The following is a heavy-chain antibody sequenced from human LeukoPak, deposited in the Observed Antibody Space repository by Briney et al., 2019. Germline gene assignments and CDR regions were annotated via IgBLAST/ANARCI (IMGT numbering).Heavy chain of an antibody. D-gene: IGHD3-22*01. J-gene: IGHJ6*02. CDR1: GFTLSSYG. CDR3: AKSVVVIESSYGMDV. CDR2: IPYDGSNK. V-gene: IGHV3-30*02. Sequence: GGSLRLSCAASGFTLSSYGMHWVRQAPGKGLEWVAFIPYDGSNKYYADSVKGRFTISRDNSKNTLYLQMNSLRAEDTAVYYCAKSVVVIESSYGMDVWGQGTTVTVSS.